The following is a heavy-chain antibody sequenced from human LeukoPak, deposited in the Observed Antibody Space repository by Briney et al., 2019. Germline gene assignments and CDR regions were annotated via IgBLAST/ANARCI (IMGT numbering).Heavy chain of an antibody. V-gene: IGHV4-38-2*02. CDR2: IYPSGTT. J-gene: IGHJ5*02. Sequence: SETLSLTCTVSGGSISRYYWGWIRQPPGKGLEWIGNIYPSGTTYYNPSLKTRVTISADTSKNQFSLKLSSVTAADTAVYFCARAYSSSWYFNWFDPWGQGTLVTVSS. CDR3: ARAYSSSWYFNWFDP. D-gene: IGHD6-13*01. CDR1: GGSISRYY.